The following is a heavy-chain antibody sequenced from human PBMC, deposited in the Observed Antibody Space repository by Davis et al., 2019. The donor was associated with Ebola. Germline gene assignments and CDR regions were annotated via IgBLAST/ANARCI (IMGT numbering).Heavy chain of an antibody. CDR1: GYSFTNYW. D-gene: IGHD2-21*02. Sequence: GESLKISCQASGYSFTNYWIAWVRQMPGKGLEWVGIIYPDDSDTTYSPSFQGQVTISADKSISTAYVQWSSLKASDTAMYYCARGGAYCGGDCYDFDYWGQGTLVTVSS. V-gene: IGHV5-51*01. CDR2: IYPDDSDT. CDR3: ARGGAYCGGDCYDFDY. J-gene: IGHJ4*02.